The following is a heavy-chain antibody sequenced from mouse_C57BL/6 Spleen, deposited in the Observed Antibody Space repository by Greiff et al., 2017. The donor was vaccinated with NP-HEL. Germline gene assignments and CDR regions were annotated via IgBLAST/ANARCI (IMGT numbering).Heavy chain of an antibody. J-gene: IGHJ1*03. CDR2: IHPNSGST. CDR3: ARGEYYGISYWYFDV. D-gene: IGHD1-1*01. CDR1: GYTFTSYW. Sequence: QVQLQQPGAELVKPGASVKLSCTASGYTFTSYWMHWVKQRPGQGLEWIGMIHPNSGSTNYNEKFKSKATLTGDKSSSTAYMHISSLTSEDSAVYTCARGEYYGISYWYFDVWGTGTTVTVSS. V-gene: IGHV1-64*01.